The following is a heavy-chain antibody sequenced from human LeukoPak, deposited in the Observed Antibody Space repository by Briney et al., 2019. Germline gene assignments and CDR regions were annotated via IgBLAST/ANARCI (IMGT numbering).Heavy chain of an antibody. D-gene: IGHD3-3*01. V-gene: IGHV6-1*01. Sequence: SQTLSLTCAISGDSVSSNSAAWNWIRQSPSRGLEWLGRTYYRSKWYNDYAVSVKSRITINPDTSNNQFSLQLNSVTPEDTAVYYCARTKRSGYREFGGFDYWGQGTLVTVSS. CDR3: ARTKRSGYREFGGFDY. CDR2: TYYRSKWYN. CDR1: GDSVSSNSAA. J-gene: IGHJ4*02.